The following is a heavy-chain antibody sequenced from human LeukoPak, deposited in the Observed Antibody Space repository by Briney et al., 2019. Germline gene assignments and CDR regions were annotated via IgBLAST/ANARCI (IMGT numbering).Heavy chain of an antibody. CDR1: GFTFSSYG. V-gene: IGHV3-23*01. CDR3: AKGPMVRGVIPGTDY. Sequence: GGSLRLSGAASGFTFSSYGMSWVRQAPGKGLEWVSVISGNGGSTYYADSVKGRFTISRDNSKNTLYLQVNSLRAEDTAVYYCAKGPMVRGVIPGTDYWGQGILVTVSS. J-gene: IGHJ4*02. CDR2: ISGNGGST. D-gene: IGHD3-10*01.